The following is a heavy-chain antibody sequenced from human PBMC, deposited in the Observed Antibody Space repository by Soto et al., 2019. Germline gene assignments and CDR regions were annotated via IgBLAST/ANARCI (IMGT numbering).Heavy chain of an antibody. CDR2: ISGHSGTT. D-gene: IGHD4-17*01. Sequence: QVQLVQSGGEVKKPGASVKVSCTASGYTFTSYGISWVRQAPGQGLEWMGWISGHSGTTNNAQKFQDRVTMTTDTSTSTTYMEVRSLRSDDTAVYHCARDRQNYGSFDFWGQGTLVTVSS. J-gene: IGHJ4*02. CDR3: ARDRQNYGSFDF. V-gene: IGHV1-18*01. CDR1: GYTFTSYG.